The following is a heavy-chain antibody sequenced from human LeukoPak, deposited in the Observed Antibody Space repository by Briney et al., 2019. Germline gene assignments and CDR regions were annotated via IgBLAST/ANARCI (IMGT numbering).Heavy chain of an antibody. J-gene: IGHJ4*02. V-gene: IGHV4-59*11. D-gene: IGHD2-21*01. CDR1: GGSISSHY. CDR2: IYYSGST. Sequence: KPSETLSLTCTDSGGSISSHYWSWIRQPPGKGLEWIGYIYYSGSTNYNPSLKSRVTISVDTSKNQFSLKLSSVTAADTAVYYCARTYSDYSVDYWGQGTLVTVSS. CDR3: ARTYSDYSVDY.